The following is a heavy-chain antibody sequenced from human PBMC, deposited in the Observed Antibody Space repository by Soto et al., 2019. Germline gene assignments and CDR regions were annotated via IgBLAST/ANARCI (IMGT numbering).Heavy chain of an antibody. CDR1: GFTFSNAW. D-gene: IGHD6-19*01. V-gene: IGHV3-15*07. J-gene: IGHJ6*02. CDR2: IKSKTDGGTT. Sequence: GGSLRLSCAASGFTFSNAWTNWVRQAPGKGLEWVGRIKSKTDGGTTDYAAPVKGRFTISRDDSKNTLYLQMNSLKTEDTAVYYCTTRRGYSSGWYYYYYGVDVWGQGTTVTVSS. CDR3: TTRRGYSSGWYYYYYGVDV.